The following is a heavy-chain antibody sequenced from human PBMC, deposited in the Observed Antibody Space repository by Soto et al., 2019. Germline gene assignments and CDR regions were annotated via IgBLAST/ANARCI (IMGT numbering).Heavy chain of an antibody. CDR1: GYIFTSYA. CDR3: ARDFFDI. CDR2: INPSNGNT. Sequence: QVHLVQSGAEVKKPGASVKVSCKASGYIFTSYAMHWVRQAPGQRLEWMGWINPSNGNTKYSQRFQGRVTIITDTSASTAYMELSSLRSEDTAVYYCARDFFDIWGQGTMVTVS. V-gene: IGHV1-3*01. J-gene: IGHJ3*02.